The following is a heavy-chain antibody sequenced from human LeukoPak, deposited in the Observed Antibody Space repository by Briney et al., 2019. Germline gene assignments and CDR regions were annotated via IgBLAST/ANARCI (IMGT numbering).Heavy chain of an antibody. CDR1: GFTFSSYA. Sequence: PGGSLRLSCAASGFTFSSYAMSWVRQAPGKGLEWVSAISGGGNSTYYADSVKGRFTISRDNSKNTLYLQMNSLRAEDTAVYYCAKGLRPTSSYYYYCLDVWGQGTTVTVSS. V-gene: IGHV3-23*01. D-gene: IGHD5-12*01. J-gene: IGHJ6*02. CDR2: ISGGGNST. CDR3: AKGLRPTSSYYYYCLDV.